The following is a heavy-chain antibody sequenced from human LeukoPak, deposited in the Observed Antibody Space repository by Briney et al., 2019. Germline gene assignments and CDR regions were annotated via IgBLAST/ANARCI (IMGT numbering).Heavy chain of an antibody. D-gene: IGHD6-13*01. CDR1: GGSFSGYY. V-gene: IGHV4-34*01. CDR2: IYYSGST. J-gene: IGHJ6*02. Sequence: SETLSLTCAVYGGSFSGYYWSWIRQHPGKGLEWIGYIYYSGSTYYNPSLKSPVTISVDTSKNQFSLKLSSVTAADTAVYYCARGGGHYSSSWYDGYYYGMDVWGQGTTVTVSS. CDR3: ARGGGHYSSSWYDGYYYGMDV.